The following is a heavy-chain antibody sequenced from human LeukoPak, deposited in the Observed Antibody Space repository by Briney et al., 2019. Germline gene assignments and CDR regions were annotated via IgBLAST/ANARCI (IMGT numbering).Heavy chain of an antibody. J-gene: IGHJ5*02. CDR1: GFTFSSYG. D-gene: IGHD6-13*01. CDR3: ARDRSSSWYGNWFDP. Sequence: GGSLRLSCAASGFTFSSYGMHWVRQAPGKGLEWVAVISYDGSNKYYADSVKGRFTISRDNSKNTLYLQMNSLRAEDTAVYYCARDRSSSWYGNWFDPWGQGTLVTVSS. CDR2: ISYDGSNK. V-gene: IGHV3-30*03.